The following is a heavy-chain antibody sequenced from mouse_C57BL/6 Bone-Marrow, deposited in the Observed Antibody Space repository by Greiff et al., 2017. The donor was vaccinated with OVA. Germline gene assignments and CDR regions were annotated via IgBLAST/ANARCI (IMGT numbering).Heavy chain of an antibody. V-gene: IGHV1-63*01. D-gene: IGHD1-1*01. CDR1: GYTFTNYW. CDR3: ARDYGSSHWYFDV. Sequence: QVHVKQSGAELVRPGTSVKMSCKASGYTFTNYWIGWAKQRPGHGLEWIGDIYPGGGYTNYNEKFKGKATLTADKSSSTAYMQFSSLTSEDSAIYYCARDYGSSHWYFDVWGTGTTVTVSS. J-gene: IGHJ1*03. CDR2: IYPGGGYT.